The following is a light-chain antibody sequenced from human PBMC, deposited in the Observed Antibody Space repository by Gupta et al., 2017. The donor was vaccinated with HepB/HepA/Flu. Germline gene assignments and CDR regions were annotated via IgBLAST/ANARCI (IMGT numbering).Light chain of an antibody. V-gene: IGKV1-5*03. CDR3: QYYSNGWT. Sequence: DIQMTQSPSTLSASVGDRVTITCRASQNINNLLAWYQQKPWKAPQVLIYQASSLQSGVPSRFGGSGSGTEFTLTSSNLQPDDFATYYCQYYSNGWTFGQGTKLEIK. CDR2: QAS. CDR1: QNINNL. J-gene: IGKJ1*01.